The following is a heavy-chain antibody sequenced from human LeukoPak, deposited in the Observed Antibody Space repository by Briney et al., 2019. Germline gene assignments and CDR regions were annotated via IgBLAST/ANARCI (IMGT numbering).Heavy chain of an antibody. Sequence: SETLSLTCTVSGGSISSSSYYWGWIRQPPGKGLEWIGSIYYSGSTYYNPSLKSRVTISVDTSKNQFSLKLSSVTAADTAVYYCARGGGSYPNWFDPWGQGTLVTVPS. D-gene: IGHD1-26*01. V-gene: IGHV4-39*07. J-gene: IGHJ5*02. CDR1: GGSISSSSYY. CDR3: ARGGGSYPNWFDP. CDR2: IYYSGST.